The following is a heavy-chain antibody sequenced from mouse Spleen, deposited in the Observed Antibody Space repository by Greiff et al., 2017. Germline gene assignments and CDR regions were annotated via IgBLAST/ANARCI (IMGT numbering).Heavy chain of an antibody. J-gene: IGHJ1*01. D-gene: IGHD2-1*01. Sequence: EVKLQESGPELVKPGASVKISCKASGYTFTDYYMNWVKQSHGKSLEWIGDINPNNGGTSYNQKFKGKATLTVDKSSSTAYMELRSLTSEDSAVYYCARSLYGNRYFDVWGAGTTVTVSS. CDR3: ARSLYGNRYFDV. CDR1: GYTFTDYY. V-gene: IGHV1-26*01. CDR2: INPNNGGT.